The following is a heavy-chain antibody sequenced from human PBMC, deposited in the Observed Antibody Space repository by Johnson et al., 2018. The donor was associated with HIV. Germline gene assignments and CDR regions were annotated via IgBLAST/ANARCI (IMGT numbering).Heavy chain of an antibody. V-gene: IGHV3-74*01. CDR2: INGDGSRT. CDR1: GFTFSDHW. Sequence: MQLVESGGGLVQPGGSLRLSCGVSGFTFSDHWMQWVRQAPGKGLVWVSRINGDGSRTSYADSVKGRFTISRDNSKNTLNLQMNSLRAEDTAVYYCVRGLDIWGQGTMVTVSS. CDR3: VRGLDI. J-gene: IGHJ3*02.